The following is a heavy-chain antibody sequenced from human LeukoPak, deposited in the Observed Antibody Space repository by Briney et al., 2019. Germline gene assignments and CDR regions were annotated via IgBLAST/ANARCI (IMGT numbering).Heavy chain of an antibody. J-gene: IGHJ2*01. CDR2: IYPGDSNT. CDR3: ARRVVNNRNWYFNL. D-gene: IGHD4-23*01. CDR1: GYRFTNYW. V-gene: IGHV5-51*01. Sequence: GESLKISCKGSGYRFTNYWIGWVRQMPGKGLEWMGIIYPGDSNTRYSPSFQGQVTISADKSINTAYVQWSSLKASDTAMYYCARRVVNNRNWYFNLWGRGTLVTVSS.